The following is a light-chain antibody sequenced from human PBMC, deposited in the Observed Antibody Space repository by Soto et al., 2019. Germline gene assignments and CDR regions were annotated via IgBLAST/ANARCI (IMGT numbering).Light chain of an antibody. CDR3: SSYTSSSTYV. CDR2: DVT. CDR1: SSDVGGYNY. J-gene: IGLJ1*01. V-gene: IGLV2-11*01. Sequence: QSALTQPRSVSGSPGQSVTISCTGTSSDVGGYNYFSWYQQHPGKAPKLMNYDVTKRPSGVPDRFSGSKSGNTASLTISGLQAEDEADYYCSSYTSSSTYVFGTGTKVTVL.